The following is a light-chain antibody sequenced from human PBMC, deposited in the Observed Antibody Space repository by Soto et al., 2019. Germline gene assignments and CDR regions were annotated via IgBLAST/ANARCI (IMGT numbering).Light chain of an antibody. CDR1: SSNIGSNS. Sequence: QSALTQPPSASGTPWQRVTISCSGSSSNIGSNSVNWYQQLPGTAPKLLIYSNDRRPSGVPDRFSGSKSGTSASLAISGLQSEDEADYYCAAWDDSLNGYVFGTGTKVTVL. CDR2: SND. V-gene: IGLV1-44*01. CDR3: AAWDDSLNGYV. J-gene: IGLJ1*01.